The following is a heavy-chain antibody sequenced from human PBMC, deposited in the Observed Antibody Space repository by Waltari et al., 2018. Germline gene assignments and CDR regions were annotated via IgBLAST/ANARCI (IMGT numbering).Heavy chain of an antibody. CDR1: GVHFFRTSW. V-gene: IGHV3-7*01. Sequence: EVQLVESGGGLVQPGGSLRLSCAASGVHFFRTSWMSWVRQAPGKGLEWLANIKSDEVETYYVDSVKGRFTISRDNARNSLYLQMNSLRDDDTAVYYCASLDTAPSGLAFWGQGTLVTVSS. D-gene: IGHD5-18*01. CDR2: IKSDEVET. CDR3: ASLDTAPSGLAF. J-gene: IGHJ4*02.